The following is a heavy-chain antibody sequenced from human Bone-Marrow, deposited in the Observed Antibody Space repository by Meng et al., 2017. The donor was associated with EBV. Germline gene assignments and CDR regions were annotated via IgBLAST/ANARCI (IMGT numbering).Heavy chain of an antibody. D-gene: IGHD3-22*01. V-gene: IGHV3-30-3*01. J-gene: IGHJ2*01. CDR2: ISYDGSNK. Sequence: QVQLVESGGGVVQPGRSLRLSCAASGFTFSSYAMHWVRQAQGKGLEWVAVISYDGSNKYYADSVKGRFTISRDNSKNTLYLQMNSLRAEDTAVYYCAREGYDSSGPGTYYFDIWGRGTLVTVSS. CDR1: GFTFSSYA. CDR3: AREGYDSSGPGTYYFDI.